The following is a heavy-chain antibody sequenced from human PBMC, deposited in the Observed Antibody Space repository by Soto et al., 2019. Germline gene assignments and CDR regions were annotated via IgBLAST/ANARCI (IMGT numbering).Heavy chain of an antibody. CDR1: GGSFSGYS. CDR2: IKHSGST. CDR3: ARDKITGLFDY. J-gene: IGHJ4*02. V-gene: IGHV4-34*01. D-gene: IGHD2-8*02. Sequence: QVQLQQWGAGLLKPSETLSLTCAVYGGSFSGYSWTWIRQPPGTGLEWIGEIKHSGSTNYNPSLKSRVTISVDTSKHQFSLKLISVTAADTAVYYCARDKITGLFDYWGQGTLVTVSS.